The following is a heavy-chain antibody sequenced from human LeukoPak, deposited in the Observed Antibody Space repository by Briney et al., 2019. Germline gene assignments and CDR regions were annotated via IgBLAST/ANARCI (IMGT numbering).Heavy chain of an antibody. Sequence: GGSLRLSCAASGFILSGYEMNWVRQAPGKGLEWVSYISTSGTIIYYADSVKGRFTVSRDNAKNSLYLQMNSLRAEDTAVYYCAKASAFDSSGYYFYYSDYWGQGTLVTVSS. CDR3: AKASAFDSSGYYFYYSDY. V-gene: IGHV3-48*03. J-gene: IGHJ4*02. CDR1: GFILSGYE. D-gene: IGHD3-22*01. CDR2: ISTSGTII.